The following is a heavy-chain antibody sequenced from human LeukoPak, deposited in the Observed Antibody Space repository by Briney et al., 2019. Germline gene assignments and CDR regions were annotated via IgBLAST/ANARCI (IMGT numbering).Heavy chain of an antibody. Sequence: GGSLRLSCAASGFTFSSYSMNWVRQAPGKGLEWVSSISSSSSYIYYADSVKGRFTISRDNAKNSLYLQMNNLRAEDTAVYYCARVPIVVVPAAISYYYYYMDVWGKGTTVTVSS. CDR2: ISSSSSYI. CDR3: ARVPIVVVPAAISYYYYYMDV. CDR1: GFTFSSYS. D-gene: IGHD2-2*01. J-gene: IGHJ6*03. V-gene: IGHV3-21*01.